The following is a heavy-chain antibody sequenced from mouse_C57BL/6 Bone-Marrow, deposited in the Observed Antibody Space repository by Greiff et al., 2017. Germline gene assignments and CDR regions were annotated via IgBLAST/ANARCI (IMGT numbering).Heavy chain of an antibody. J-gene: IGHJ2*01. CDR2: IDPEDGET. Sequence: VQLQQSGAELVKPGASVKLSCTASGFNIKDYYMHWVKQRTEQGLEWIGRIDPEDGETKSAPKFQGKATRIADTSSNTAYLQLSSLTSEDTAVYYCALSATVVADYFAYWGQGTTLTVSA. CDR1: GFNIKDYY. CDR3: ALSATVVADYFAY. V-gene: IGHV14-2*01. D-gene: IGHD1-1*01.